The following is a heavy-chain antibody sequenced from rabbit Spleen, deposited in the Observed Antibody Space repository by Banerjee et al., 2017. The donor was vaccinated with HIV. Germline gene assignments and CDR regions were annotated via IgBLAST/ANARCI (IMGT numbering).Heavy chain of an antibody. D-gene: IGHD8-1*01. Sequence: QSLEESGGDRVKPGASLTLTCTASGFSFSNSYYMCWVRQAPGKGLESIACIYGGDGHSTWYASWAKGRFTIAKTPSTTVTLQMTSLTAADTATYFCARDGAGGSYFALWGPGTLVTVS. J-gene: IGHJ4*01. CDR1: GFSFSNSYY. CDR3: ARDGAGGSYFAL. CDR2: IYGGDGHST. V-gene: IGHV1S40*01.